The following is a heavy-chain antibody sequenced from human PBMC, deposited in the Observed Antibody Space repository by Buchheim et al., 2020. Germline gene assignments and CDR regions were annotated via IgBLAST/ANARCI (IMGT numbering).Heavy chain of an antibody. Sequence: QVQLQESGPGLVKPSETLSLPCTVCGRSISSYYWSWLRQPPGKGLEWIGYIYYSGSTNYNPSLKSRVTISVDPSKNQFSLKLSSVTAADTAVYYCARRPRTSAAGYDYWGQGTL. CDR1: GRSISSYY. D-gene: IGHD6-13*01. CDR3: ARRPRTSAAGYDY. V-gene: IGHV4-59*08. CDR2: IYYSGST. J-gene: IGHJ4*02.